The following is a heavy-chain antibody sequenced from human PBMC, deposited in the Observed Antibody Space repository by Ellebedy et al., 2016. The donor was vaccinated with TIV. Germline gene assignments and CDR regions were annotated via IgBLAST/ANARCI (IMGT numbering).Heavy chain of an antibody. Sequence: GSLRLXCTVSGGSITSYNWSWNRQPPGKGLEWIGNIYYSGSANYNPSLKSRVTISVDTSKTQFSLKLSSVTAADTAVYYCARSLGGYSYAFDYWGQGTLVTVSS. J-gene: IGHJ4*02. CDR3: ARSLGGYSYAFDY. D-gene: IGHD5-18*01. V-gene: IGHV4-59*01. CDR2: IYYSGSA. CDR1: GGSITSYN.